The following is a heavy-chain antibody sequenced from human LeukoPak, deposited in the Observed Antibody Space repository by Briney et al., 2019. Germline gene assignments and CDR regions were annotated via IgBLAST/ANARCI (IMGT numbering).Heavy chain of an antibody. CDR2: ISGSDEST. D-gene: IGHD7-27*01. J-gene: IGHJ3*02. Sequence: GGSLRLSCAASGFTFSSYDMSWIRQAPGKGLEWVSEISGSDESTKYADSVKGRFTISRDNSKNTLYLLLNSLRVDDTAVYYCANRRLGRGAFDIWGQGTMVTVSS. CDR1: GFTFSSYD. V-gene: IGHV3-23*01. CDR3: ANRRLGRGAFDI.